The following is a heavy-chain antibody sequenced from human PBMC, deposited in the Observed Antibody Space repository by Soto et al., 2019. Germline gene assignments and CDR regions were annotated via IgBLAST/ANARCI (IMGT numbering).Heavy chain of an antibody. Sequence: QVQLVESGGGLVKPGGSLRLSCAASGFTFSDYYMSWIRQAPGKGLEWVSYISSSGSTIYYADSVKGRFTISRDNANTSLYLQRTSLRAEDTAVYYCAREGVFDCSGGSCYTRSGAFDIWGQGTMVTVSS. CDR1: GFTFSDYY. J-gene: IGHJ3*02. V-gene: IGHV3-11*01. CDR2: ISSSGSTI. CDR3: AREGVFDCSGGSCYTRSGAFDI. D-gene: IGHD2-15*01.